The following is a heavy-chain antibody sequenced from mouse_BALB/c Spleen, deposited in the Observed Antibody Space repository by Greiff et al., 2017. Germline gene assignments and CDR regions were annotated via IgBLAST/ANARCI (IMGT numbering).Heavy chain of an antibody. Sequence: EVQLQQSGPGLVKPSQSLSLTCSVTGYSITSGYYWNWIRQFPGNKLEWMGYISYDGSNNYNPSLKNRISITRDTSKNQFFLKLNSVTTEDTATYYCAREGSYYGSGFFAYWGQGTLVTVSA. CDR3: AREGSYYGSGFFAY. D-gene: IGHD1-1*01. J-gene: IGHJ3*01. CDR1: GYSITSGYY. CDR2: ISYDGSN. V-gene: IGHV3-6*02.